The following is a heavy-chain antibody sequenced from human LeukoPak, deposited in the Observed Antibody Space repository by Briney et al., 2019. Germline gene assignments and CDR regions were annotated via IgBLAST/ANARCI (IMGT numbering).Heavy chain of an antibody. V-gene: IGHV1-18*01. CDR3: ARRTLDSSGYVFGHPTEPFYFDF. D-gene: IGHD3-22*01. CDR2: ISVYNDAT. J-gene: IGHJ4*02. CDR1: GYTFTHYG. Sequence: ASVKVSCKTSGYTFTHYGINWVRQAPGQGLEWVGWISVYNDATNYAQKLQGRLSLTTDPSTNTAYMELRSLGSDDTAIYYCARRTLDSSGYVFGHPTEPFYFDFWGQGTLVTVSS.